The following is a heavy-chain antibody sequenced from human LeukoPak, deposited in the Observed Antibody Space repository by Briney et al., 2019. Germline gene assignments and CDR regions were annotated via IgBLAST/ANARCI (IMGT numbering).Heavy chain of an antibody. CDR3: ARRLMVRGVISY. CDR1: GGSISSSSYY. V-gene: IGHV4-39*01. Sequence: PSETLSLTCTVSGGSISSSSYYGGWIRQPPGKVLEWIGSIYYSGSTYYNPSLKSRVTISVDTSKNQFSLKLSSVTAADTALYYCARRLMVRGVISYWGQGTLVTVSS. CDR2: IYYSGST. D-gene: IGHD3-10*01. J-gene: IGHJ4*02.